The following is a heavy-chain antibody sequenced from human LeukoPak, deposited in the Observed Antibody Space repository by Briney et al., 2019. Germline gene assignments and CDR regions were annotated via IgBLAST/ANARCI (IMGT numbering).Heavy chain of an antibody. J-gene: IGHJ6*03. Sequence: PGGSLRLSCAASGFTFSSYWMHWVRQAPGKGLVWVSRINSDGSSTSYADSVKGRFTISSDNAKNTLYLQMNSLRAEDTAVYYCARSGSYYYYYMDVWGKGTTVTVSS. V-gene: IGHV3-74*01. CDR2: INSDGSST. D-gene: IGHD3-10*01. CDR1: GFTFSSYW. CDR3: ARSGSYYYYYMDV.